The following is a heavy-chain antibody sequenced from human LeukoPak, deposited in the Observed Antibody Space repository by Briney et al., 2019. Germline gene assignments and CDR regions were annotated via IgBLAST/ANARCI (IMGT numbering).Heavy chain of an antibody. CDR2: ISYDGSNK. J-gene: IGHJ6*02. CDR3: ATSGGSSWDYYGMDV. Sequence: GGSLRLSCAASGFTFSSYAMHWVRQAPGKGLEWVAVISYDGSNKYYADSVKGRFTISRDNSKNTLYLQMNSLRAEDTAVYYCATSGGSSWDYYGMDVWGQGTTVTVSS. D-gene: IGHD2-15*01. V-gene: IGHV3-30*14. CDR1: GFTFSSYA.